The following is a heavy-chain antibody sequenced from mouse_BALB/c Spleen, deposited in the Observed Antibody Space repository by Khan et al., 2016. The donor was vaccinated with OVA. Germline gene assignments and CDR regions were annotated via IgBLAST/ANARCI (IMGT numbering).Heavy chain of an antibody. Sequence: QVQLKQSGPGLVAPSQSLSITCTVSGFSLTTYGVHWVRQPPGKGLEWLVVIWSVGITTYNSALKSRLSISKDNSKSQVFLKMNSLQTDDTAMYYCARGGFYAMDYWGQGTSVTVSS. V-gene: IGHV2-6*02. J-gene: IGHJ4*01. CDR2: IWSVGIT. CDR1: GFSLTTYG. CDR3: ARGGFYAMDY.